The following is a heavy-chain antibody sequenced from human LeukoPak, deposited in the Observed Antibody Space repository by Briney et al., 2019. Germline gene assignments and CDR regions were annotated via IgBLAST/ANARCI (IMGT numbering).Heavy chain of an antibody. J-gene: IGHJ6*02. CDR3: ARVDSLRAWFGGPSPYGMDV. V-gene: IGHV4-59*01. CDR1: GGSISSYY. D-gene: IGHD3-10*01. CDR2: IYYSGST. Sequence: SETLSLTCTVSGGSISSYYWSWIRQPPGKGLEWIGYIYYSGSTNYNPSLKSRVTISVDTSKNQFSLKLSSLTTADTAVYYFARVDSLRAWFGGPSPYGMDVCCQRATVTVAS.